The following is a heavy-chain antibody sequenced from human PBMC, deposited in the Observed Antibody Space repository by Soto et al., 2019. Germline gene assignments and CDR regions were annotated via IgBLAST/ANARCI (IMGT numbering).Heavy chain of an antibody. V-gene: IGHV4-59*08. J-gene: IGHJ6*02. CDR1: GGSISSYY. CDR2: IYYSGST. CDR3: ARGSSIAGLYYGMDV. Sequence: PSETLSLTCTVSGGSISSYYWSWIRQPPGKGLEWIGYIYYSGSTNYNPSLKSRVTISVDTSKNQISLKLKSVTATDKTMYYCARGSSIAGLYYGMDVWGQGPRSPSP. D-gene: IGHD6-6*01.